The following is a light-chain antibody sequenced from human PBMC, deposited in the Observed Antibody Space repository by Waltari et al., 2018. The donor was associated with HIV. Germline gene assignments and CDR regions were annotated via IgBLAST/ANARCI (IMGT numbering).Light chain of an antibody. CDR2: KAS. CDR3: QQYNTFWT. CDR1: QSISSW. V-gene: IGKV1-5*03. Sequence: DIQMTQSPSTLSASVGDRVTITCRASQSISSWLAWYQQRPGKAPKLLIYKASNLESGVPSRFSGSGSGTEFTLTISSLQPDDFATYYCQQYNTFWTFGQGTKVE. J-gene: IGKJ1*01.